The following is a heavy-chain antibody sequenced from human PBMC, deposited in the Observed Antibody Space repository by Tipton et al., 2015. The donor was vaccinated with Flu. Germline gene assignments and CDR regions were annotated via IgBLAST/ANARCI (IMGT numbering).Heavy chain of an antibody. CDR2: IYTTGST. D-gene: IGHD4-17*01. Sequence: TLSLTCTASGVSMSTYYWNWVRQPAGKGLEWIGRIYTTGSTNYNPSLESRVTMSVDTSKNQFSLKVRSVTAADTAIYYCATADYGDYGRYFDLWGRGTLVTVSS. CDR3: ATADYGDYGRYFDL. V-gene: IGHV4-4*07. CDR1: GVSMSTYY. J-gene: IGHJ2*01.